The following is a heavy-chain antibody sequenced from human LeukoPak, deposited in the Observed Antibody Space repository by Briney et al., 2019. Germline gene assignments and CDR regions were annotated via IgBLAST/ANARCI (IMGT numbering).Heavy chain of an antibody. V-gene: IGHV4-61*02. CDR2: IYTSGST. Sequence: PSQTLSLTCTVSGGSISSGSYYWSWIRQPAGKGLEWIGRIYTSGSTNYSPSLKSRVTMSVATSKNQFSLKLSSVTAADTAVYYCARAIPGIAAAHAFEIWGQGTMVTVSS. CDR1: GGSISSGSYY. J-gene: IGHJ3*02. D-gene: IGHD6-13*01. CDR3: ARAIPGIAAAHAFEI.